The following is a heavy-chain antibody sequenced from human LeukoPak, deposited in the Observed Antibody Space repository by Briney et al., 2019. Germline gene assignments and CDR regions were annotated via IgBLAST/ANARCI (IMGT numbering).Heavy chain of an antibody. J-gene: IGHJ4*02. Sequence: GGSLRLSCTASGFTFSTYWMTWVRQAPGKGLEWVAHINPDGNRRRFVDSVEGRFTISRDNADNSLSLQMNNLRADDTAVYYCARDSGWFRFECWGQETLVTVSS. CDR3: ARDSGWFRFEC. V-gene: IGHV3-7*03. CDR2: INPDGNRR. D-gene: IGHD6-19*01. CDR1: GFTFSTYW.